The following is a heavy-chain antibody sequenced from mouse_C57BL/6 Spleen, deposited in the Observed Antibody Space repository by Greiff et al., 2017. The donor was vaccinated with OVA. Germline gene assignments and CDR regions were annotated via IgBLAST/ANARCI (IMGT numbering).Heavy chain of an antibody. Sequence: VQLQQSDAELVKPGASVKISCKVSGYTFTDHTIHWMKQRPEQGLEWIGYIYPRDGSTKYNEKFKGKATLTADKSSSTAYMQLNSLTSEDSAVYFCARDPYYYGSSYYFDYGGQGTTLTVSS. V-gene: IGHV1-78*01. CDR3: ARDPYYYGSSYYFDY. D-gene: IGHD1-1*01. J-gene: IGHJ2*01. CDR1: GYTFTDHT. CDR2: IYPRDGST.